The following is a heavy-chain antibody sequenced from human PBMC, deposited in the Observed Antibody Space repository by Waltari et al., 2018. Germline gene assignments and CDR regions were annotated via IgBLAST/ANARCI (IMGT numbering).Heavy chain of an antibody. Sequence: QVQLQESGPGLVKPSETLSLTCTVSGGSISSHYWSWIRQPPGKGLEWIGYIYYSGRTNYHPSLKSRVTLSVDTSKNQFSLKLSSVAAADPAVYFWAGPTEGSWPVDYWGQGTLVTVSS. CDR2: IYYSGRT. CDR1: GGSISSHY. V-gene: IGHV4-59*11. CDR3: AGPTEGSWPVDY. J-gene: IGHJ4*02. D-gene: IGHD6-13*01.